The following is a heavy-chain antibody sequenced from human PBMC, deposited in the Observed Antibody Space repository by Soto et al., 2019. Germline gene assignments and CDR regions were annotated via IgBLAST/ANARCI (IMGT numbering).Heavy chain of an antibody. J-gene: IGHJ4*02. D-gene: IGHD3-16*01. V-gene: IGHV3-11*01. CDR3: ARDYNANVWGNYWSPAN. CDR1: GFTFSDYY. CDR2: ISSSGITI. Sequence: GGSLRLSCAASGFTFSDYYMSWIRQAPGKGLEWVSYISSSGITIYYADSVKGRFTISRDNAKNSLYLQMSSLGAEDTAVYYCARDYNANVWGNYWSPANWGQGTLVTVSS.